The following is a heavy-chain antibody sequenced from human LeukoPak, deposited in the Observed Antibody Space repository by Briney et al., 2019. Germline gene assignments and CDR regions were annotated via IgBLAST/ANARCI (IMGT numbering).Heavy chain of an antibody. CDR2: INPNSGGT. J-gene: IGHJ4*02. D-gene: IGHD3-10*01. CDR3: ATDGVGGSGAPDY. V-gene: IGHV1-2*04. Sequence: ASVKVSCKDSGYTFTGYYMHWVRQAPGQGLEWMGWINPNSGGTNYAQKFQGWVTMTRDTSISTAYMELSRLRSEDTAVYYCATDGVGGSGAPDYWGQGTLVTVSS. CDR1: GYTFTGYY.